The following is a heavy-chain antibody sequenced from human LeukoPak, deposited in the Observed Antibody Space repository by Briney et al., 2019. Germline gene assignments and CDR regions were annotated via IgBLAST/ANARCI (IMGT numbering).Heavy chain of an antibody. CDR3: TRWDCTTTGCYPFDY. CDR1: GFTFSGSA. Sequence: GGSLRLSCAASGFTFSGSAIHWVRQASGKGLEWVGRIRDKANSYATAYIASVKGRFTISRDDSKNTAYLQMSSLKTEDTAVYYCTRWDCTTTGCYPFDYWGQGTLVAVSS. CDR2: IRDKANSYAT. J-gene: IGHJ4*02. D-gene: IGHD2-2*01. V-gene: IGHV3-73*01.